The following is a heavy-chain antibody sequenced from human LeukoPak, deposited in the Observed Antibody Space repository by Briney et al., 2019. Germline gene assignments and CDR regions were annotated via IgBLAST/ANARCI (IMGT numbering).Heavy chain of an antibody. V-gene: IGHV3-23*01. CDR2: ISGSGGST. CDR3: AKDLGYYDSSGYYQFDY. Sequence: GGSLRLSCAASGFTFSSYGMSWVRQAPGKGLERVSAISGSGGSTYYADSVKGRFTISRDNSKNTLYLQMNSLRAEDTAVYYCAKDLGYYDSSGYYQFDYWGQGTLVTVSS. D-gene: IGHD3-22*01. J-gene: IGHJ4*02. CDR1: GFTFSSYG.